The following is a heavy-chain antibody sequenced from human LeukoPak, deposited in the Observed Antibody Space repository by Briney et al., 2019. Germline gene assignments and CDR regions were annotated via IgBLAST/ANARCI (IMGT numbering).Heavy chain of an antibody. CDR2: ISSSGSTI. D-gene: IGHD3-10*01. CDR3: ARAPPITMVRGVPGHWYFDL. J-gene: IGHJ2*01. Sequence: GGSLRLSCAASGFTFSDYYMSWIRQAPGKGLEWVSYISSSGSTIYYADSVKGRFTISRDNAKNSLYLQMNSLRAEDTAVYYCARAPPITMVRGVPGHWYFDLWGRGTLVTVSS. CDR1: GFTFSDYY. V-gene: IGHV3-11*04.